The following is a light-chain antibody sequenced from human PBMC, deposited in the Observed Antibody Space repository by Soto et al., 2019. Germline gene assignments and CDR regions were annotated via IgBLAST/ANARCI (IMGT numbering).Light chain of an antibody. CDR2: GAS. Sequence: ENVLTQSPATLSVSPGERATLSCRAGQSVSSNLAWYQQKPGQAPRLLIYGASTRATGIPARFSGSGSGTEFTLTISSLQSEDFAVYYCQQYNNWWTFGQGTKVDI. J-gene: IGKJ1*01. CDR1: QSVSSN. V-gene: IGKV3-15*01. CDR3: QQYNNWWT.